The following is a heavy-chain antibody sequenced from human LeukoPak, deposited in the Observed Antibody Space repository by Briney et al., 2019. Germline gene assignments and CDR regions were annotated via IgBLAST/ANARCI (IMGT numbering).Heavy chain of an antibody. D-gene: IGHD3-10*01. Sequence: PSETLSLTCTVSAGSIISSSKFWGWIRQSPGKGLEWIGSIYYSGSTYYNPSLKSRVTILVDTSKNQFSLRLTSVTVADTAVYFCARHPNYYGSGWGQGIQVTVSS. V-gene: IGHV4-39*07. CDR3: ARHPNYYGSG. CDR1: AGSIISSSKF. J-gene: IGHJ4*02. CDR2: IYYSGST.